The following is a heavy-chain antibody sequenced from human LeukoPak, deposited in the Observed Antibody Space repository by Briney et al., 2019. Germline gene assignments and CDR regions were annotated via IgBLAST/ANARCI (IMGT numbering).Heavy chain of an antibody. J-gene: IGHJ6*02. CDR1: GGSISSYY. Sequence: SETLSLTCTVSGGSISSYYWSWIRQPPGKGLEWIGYIYYSGSTNYNPSLMSRVTISVDTSKNQFSLKLSSVTAADTAVYYCARVAAAADTVSGMDVWGQGTTVTVSS. CDR2: IYYSGST. D-gene: IGHD6-13*01. V-gene: IGHV4-59*01. CDR3: ARVAAAADTVSGMDV.